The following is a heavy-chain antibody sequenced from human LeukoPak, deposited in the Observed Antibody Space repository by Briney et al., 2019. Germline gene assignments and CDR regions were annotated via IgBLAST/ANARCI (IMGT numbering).Heavy chain of an antibody. D-gene: IGHD5-24*01. CDR2: IKQDGSEK. CDR1: GFTFSSYW. CDR3: ARDRWLQEFDY. V-gene: IGHV3-7*01. Sequence: GGSLRLSCAASGFTFSSYWMSRVRQAPGKGLEWVANIKQDGSEKYYVDSVKGRFTISRDNAKNSLYLQMNSLRAEDTAVYYCARDRWLQEFDYWGQGTLVTVSS. J-gene: IGHJ4*02.